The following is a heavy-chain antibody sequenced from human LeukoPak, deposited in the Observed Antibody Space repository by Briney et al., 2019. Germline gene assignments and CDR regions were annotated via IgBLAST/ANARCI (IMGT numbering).Heavy chain of an antibody. Sequence: GGSLRLSCAASGFNFNIYGMNWVRQAPGKGLEWVSSISSESTNIYYADSVKGRFTIARDNAKNSLYLQMNSLIPEDTAVYYCSRDGSGSGDVWGQGTLVTVSS. CDR1: GFNFNIYG. V-gene: IGHV3-21*01. D-gene: IGHD2-21*02. CDR3: SRDGSGSGDV. J-gene: IGHJ4*02. CDR2: ISSESTNI.